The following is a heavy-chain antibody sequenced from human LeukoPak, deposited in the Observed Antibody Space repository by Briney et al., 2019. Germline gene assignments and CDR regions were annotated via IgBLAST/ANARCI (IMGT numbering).Heavy chain of an antibody. CDR3: AGHRSGWYAYDY. D-gene: IGHD6-19*01. Sequence: SETLSLTCTVSGGSISSYYWSWIRQPPGKGLEWIGYIYYSGSTNYNPSLKSRVTISVDTSKNQFSLKLSSVTAADTAVYYCAGHRSGWYAYDYWGQGTLVTVSS. V-gene: IGHV4-59*08. J-gene: IGHJ4*02. CDR2: IYYSGST. CDR1: GGSISSYY.